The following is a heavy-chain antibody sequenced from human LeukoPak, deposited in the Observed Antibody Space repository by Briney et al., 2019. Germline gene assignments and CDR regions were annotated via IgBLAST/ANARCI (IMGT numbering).Heavy chain of an antibody. Sequence: GASVKVSCKASGGTFSSYAISWVRQAPGQGLEWMGGIIPIFGTANYAQKFQGRVTITADESTSTAYMELSSLRSEDTAVYYCARVPGYCSSTSCFYYYYMDVWGKGITVTVSS. J-gene: IGHJ6*03. D-gene: IGHD2-2*01. CDR3: ARVPGYCSSTSCFYYYYMDV. CDR2: IIPIFGTA. V-gene: IGHV1-69*13. CDR1: GGTFSSYA.